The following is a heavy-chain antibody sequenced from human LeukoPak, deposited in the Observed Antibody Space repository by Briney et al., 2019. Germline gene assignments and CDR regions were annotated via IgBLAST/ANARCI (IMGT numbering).Heavy chain of an antibody. J-gene: IGHJ4*02. CDR1: GGSINNYY. CDR2: IYYSGST. D-gene: IGHD3-10*01. CDR3: ARGVATYYYLDY. V-gene: IGHV4-59*01. Sequence: PSETLSLTCTVSGGSINNYYWNWIRQPPGKGLEWIGYIYYSGSTNYNPSLKSRVTISVDTSKNQFSLKLSSVTAADTAVYYCARGVATYYYLDYWGQGTLVTVSS.